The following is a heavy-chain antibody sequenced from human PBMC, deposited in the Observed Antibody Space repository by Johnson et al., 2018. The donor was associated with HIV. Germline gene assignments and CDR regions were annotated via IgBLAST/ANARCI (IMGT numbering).Heavy chain of an antibody. Sequence: VQLVESGGGLVKPGGSLTLSCAAYGFIFSDFFMSWVRQAPGKGPEWVANIKGDGSEQAYVDSVKGRFTISRDNANNFLYLQMNSLRAEDTALYYCASPYYYASGTYYNEKPMDAFDIWGQGTMVTVSS. CDR2: IKGDGSEQ. D-gene: IGHD3-10*01. CDR1: GFIFSDFF. V-gene: IGHV3-7*02. J-gene: IGHJ3*02. CDR3: ASPYYYASGTYYNEKPMDAFDI.